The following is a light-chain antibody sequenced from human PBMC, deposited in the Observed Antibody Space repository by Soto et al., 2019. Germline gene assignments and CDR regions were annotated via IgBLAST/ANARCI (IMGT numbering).Light chain of an antibody. CDR3: QQYESTPPT. Sequence: DIVMTQSPDSLAVSLGERATINCKSSQSVLYSSNNKNYLAWYQQRPGQPPKLLIYWASTRESGVPDRFSGSGSGTDFTXTXTSLQXXDVAVYYCQQYESTPPTFGQGTKLEIK. CDR2: WAS. V-gene: IGKV4-1*01. CDR1: QSVLYSSNNKNY. J-gene: IGKJ2*01.